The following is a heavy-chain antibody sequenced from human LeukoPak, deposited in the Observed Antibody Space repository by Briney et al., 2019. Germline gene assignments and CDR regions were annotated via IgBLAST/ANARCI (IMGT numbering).Heavy chain of an antibody. J-gene: IGHJ6*03. CDR3: ARGDSSTYYYYMDV. V-gene: IGHV1-58*01. CDR1: GITFSTSA. CDR2: IVVGSGNT. D-gene: IGHD6-13*01. Sequence: GASVKVSCKPAGITFSTSAVQWVRQARGQRLEWIGWIVVGSGNTNYAQKFQERVTITRDMSTSTVYMELSSLRSEDTAVYYCARGDSSTYYYYMDVWGKGTTVTVSS.